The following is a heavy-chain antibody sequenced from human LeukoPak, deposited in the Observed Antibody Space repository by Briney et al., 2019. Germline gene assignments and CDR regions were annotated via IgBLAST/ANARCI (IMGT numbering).Heavy chain of an antibody. CDR3: ARSFYDFLNGPYEEAFDM. CDR1: GFTFSNAW. J-gene: IGHJ3*02. Sequence: GGSLRLSCAASGFTFSNAWMSWARQAPGKGLEWVGRIKSKTGGGTTDYAAPVKGRFSISRDDSKNTLYLQMNSLKTEDTAVYYCARSFYDFLNGPYEEAFDMWGQGTMVTVSS. V-gene: IGHV3-15*01. CDR2: IKSKTGGGTT. D-gene: IGHD3-3*01.